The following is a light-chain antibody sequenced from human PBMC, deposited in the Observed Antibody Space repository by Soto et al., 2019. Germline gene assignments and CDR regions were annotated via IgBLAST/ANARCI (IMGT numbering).Light chain of an antibody. CDR2: GAS. CDR3: QQRSDWPRT. V-gene: IGKV3-15*01. CDR1: QSVSNN. Sequence: EMVMTQSPATLSVSPGERATLSCRASQSVSNNLAWYQQKPGQAPRLLIYGASTRATGIPARFSGSWSGTEFTLTISSLQSEDFAVYYCQQRSDWPRTFGQGTKVDI. J-gene: IGKJ1*01.